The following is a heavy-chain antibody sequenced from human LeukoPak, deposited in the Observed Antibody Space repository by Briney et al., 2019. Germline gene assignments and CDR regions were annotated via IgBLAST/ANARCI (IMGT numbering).Heavy chain of an antibody. CDR1: GFTFSSYS. D-gene: IGHD6-13*01. CDR2: ISSSSSYI. CDR3: ALSVAAAGFDY. Sequence: GGSLRLSCAASGFTFSSYSMNWVRQAPGKGLEWVPSISSSSSYIYYAESVKGRFTISRDNAKNSLYLQMNSLRAEDTAVYYCALSVAAAGFDYWGQGTLVTVSS. V-gene: IGHV3-21*01. J-gene: IGHJ4*02.